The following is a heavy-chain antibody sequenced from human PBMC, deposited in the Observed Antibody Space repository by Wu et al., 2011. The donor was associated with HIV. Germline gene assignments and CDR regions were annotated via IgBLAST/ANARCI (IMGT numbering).Heavy chain of an antibody. CDR2: LIPLFGAT. D-gene: IGHD6-19*01. CDR1: GGSFSRYS. J-gene: IGHJ4*02. CDR3: ARDLSGTFDL. Sequence: QVQLVQSGAEVKKPGSSVKVSCKTSGGSFSRYSFSWVRQAPGQGLEWMGGLIPLFGATDYAQKFQGRITISADTSTTTVYMDLSSLRSEDTAVYYCARDLSGTFDLWGQGTLVTVSS. V-gene: IGHV1-69*14.